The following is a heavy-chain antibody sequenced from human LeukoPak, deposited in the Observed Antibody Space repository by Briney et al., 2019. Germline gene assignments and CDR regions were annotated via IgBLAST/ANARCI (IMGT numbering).Heavy chain of an antibody. CDR3: ARDLIRYFDY. D-gene: IGHD3-16*01. CDR2: ISSSSTTI. Sequence: GGSLRLSCAASGFTSSSYSMNWVRQAPGKGLEWVSYISSSSTTIYYADSVKGRFTISRENAKNSLYLQMNSLRDEDTAVYYCARDLIRYFDYWGQGTLVTVSS. V-gene: IGHV3-48*02. CDR1: GFTSSSYS. J-gene: IGHJ4*02.